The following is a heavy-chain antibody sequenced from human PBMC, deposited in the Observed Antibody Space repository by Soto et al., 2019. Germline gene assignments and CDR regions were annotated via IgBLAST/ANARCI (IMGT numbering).Heavy chain of an antibody. CDR2: QKRDGRER. D-gene: IGHD3-16*01. Sequence: GGSLRLSCAPSGFTFGDYWLTWVRQAPGKGQEWVPNQKRDGRERYYVESEKSRFTDSRDNAKNSLYLQMNNLRPEDTAVYYCARDVYKILGGVVRRLDHGGQGPLVTVSS. J-gene: IGHJ4*02. CDR1: GFTFGDYW. CDR3: ARDVYKILGGVVRRLDH. V-gene: IGHV3-7*03.